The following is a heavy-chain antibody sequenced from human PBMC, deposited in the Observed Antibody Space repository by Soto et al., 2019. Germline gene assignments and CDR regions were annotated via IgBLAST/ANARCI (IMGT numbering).Heavy chain of an antibody. J-gene: IGHJ4*02. CDR2: IYYSGST. CDR1: GGSISSSSYY. CDR3: ARGGTRFYDSSGYPPDY. V-gene: IGHV4-39*01. D-gene: IGHD3-22*01. Sequence: QLQLQESGPGLVKPSETLSLTCTVSGGSISSSSYYWGWIRQPPGKGLEWIGSIYYSGSTYYNPSLNSRVTISVDTSKNQFSLKLSSVTAADTAVYYCARGGTRFYDSSGYPPDYWGQGTLVTVSS.